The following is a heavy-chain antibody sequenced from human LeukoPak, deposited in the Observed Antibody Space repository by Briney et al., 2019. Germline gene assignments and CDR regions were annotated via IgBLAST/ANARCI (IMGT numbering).Heavy chain of an antibody. J-gene: IGHJ4*02. CDR3: ARGRDGFNPYYFDY. D-gene: IGHD5-24*01. Sequence: ASVKVSCKTSGYTFTSYCISWVRQAPGQGLEWMGWISAYNGDTHYAQKLQGRVTMTTDTSTSTAYMELRSLRSDDTAVYYCARGRDGFNPYYFDYWGQRTLVTVSS. CDR1: GYTFTSYC. V-gene: IGHV1-18*01. CDR2: ISAYNGDT.